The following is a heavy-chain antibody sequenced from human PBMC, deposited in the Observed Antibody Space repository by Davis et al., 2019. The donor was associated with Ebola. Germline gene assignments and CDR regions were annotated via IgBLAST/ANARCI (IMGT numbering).Heavy chain of an antibody. V-gene: IGHV1-2*02. J-gene: IGHJ6*02. D-gene: IGHD1-1*01. CDR2: INPNSGVT. Sequence: ASVTVSCKASGYTFTGYYMHWLRHPPGQGLKWMGWINPNSGVTNYSHKFQGRFTITSDTSASTAYMELSILRSEDTAVYYCTRGTGTTIDYYGMDVWGQGTTVTVSS. CDR3: TRGTGTTIDYYGMDV. CDR1: GYTFTGYY.